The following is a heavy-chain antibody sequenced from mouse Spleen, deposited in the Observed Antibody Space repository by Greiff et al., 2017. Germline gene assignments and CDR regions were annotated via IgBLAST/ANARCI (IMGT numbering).Heavy chain of an antibody. V-gene: IGHV2-2*01. D-gene: IGHD2-3*01. CDR3: ARKCYDGHYDYAMDY. CDR2: IWRGGSK. Sequence: VQLQQSGPGLVQPSQSLSISCTASGFSLTSYCVHWVRQSPGKGLEWLGVIWRGGSKDYNADYISRLSIGKDNSRHQVFFKMNSLQAHDTAIYYCARKCYDGHYDYAMDYWGQGTSVTVSP. CDR1: GFSLTSYC. J-gene: IGHJ4*01.